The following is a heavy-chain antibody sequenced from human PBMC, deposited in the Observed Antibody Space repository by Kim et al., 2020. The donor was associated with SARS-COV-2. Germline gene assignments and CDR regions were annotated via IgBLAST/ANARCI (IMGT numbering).Heavy chain of an antibody. J-gene: IGHJ6*02. CDR3: ASVYQLLLVDV. V-gene: IGHV4-39*01. CDR2: IYYSGST. CDR1: GGSIISRNYY. D-gene: IGHD2-2*01. Sequence: SETLSLTCTVSGGSIISRNYYWGWIRQPPGRGLEWIGNIYYSGSTYYNPSLSSRVTISVDTSKNQFSLKVTSVTAADTAVYYCASVYQLLLVDVWGQGTTVTVSS.